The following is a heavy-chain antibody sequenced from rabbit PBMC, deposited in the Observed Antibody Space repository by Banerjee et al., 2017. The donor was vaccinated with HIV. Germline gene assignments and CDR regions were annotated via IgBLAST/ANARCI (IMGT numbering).Heavy chain of an antibody. CDR1: GFSFSSNA. V-gene: IGHV1S45*01. J-gene: IGHJ4*01. D-gene: IGHD8-1*01. CDR2: IYAGSSGST. CDR3: ARGAGSSYHNL. Sequence: QEQLVESGGDLVQPEGSLTLTCTASGFSFSSNAMCWVRQAPGKGLEWIACIYAGSSGSTYYASWAKGRFTISKTSSTTVTLQMTSLTAADTATYFCARGAGSSYHNLWGPGTLVTVS.